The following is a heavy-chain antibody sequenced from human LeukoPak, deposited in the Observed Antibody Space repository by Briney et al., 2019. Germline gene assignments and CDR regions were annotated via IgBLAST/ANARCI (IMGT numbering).Heavy chain of an antibody. CDR1: GGSISSSSYY. CDR2: INHSGST. V-gene: IGHV4-39*07. CDR3: ARLGSENFDY. Sequence: SETLSLTCTVSGGSISSSSYYWSWIRQPPGKGLEWIGEINHSGSTNYNPSLKSRVTISVDTSKNQFSLKLSSVTAADTAVYYCARLGSENFDYWGQGTLVTVSS. J-gene: IGHJ4*02.